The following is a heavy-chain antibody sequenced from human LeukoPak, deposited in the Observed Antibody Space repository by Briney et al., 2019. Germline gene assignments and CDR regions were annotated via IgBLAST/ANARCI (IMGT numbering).Heavy chain of an antibody. CDR2: IYYSGST. V-gene: IGHV4-59*01. J-gene: IGHJ4*02. D-gene: IGHD6-19*01. CDR3: ARAHSSGPSFDLDY. CDR1: GGSISSYY. Sequence: PSETLSLTCTVSGGSISSYYWSWIRQPPGKGLEWIGYIYYSGSTNYNPSLKSRVTISVDTSKNQFSLKLSSVTAADTAVYYCARAHSSGPSFDLDYWGQGTLVTVSS.